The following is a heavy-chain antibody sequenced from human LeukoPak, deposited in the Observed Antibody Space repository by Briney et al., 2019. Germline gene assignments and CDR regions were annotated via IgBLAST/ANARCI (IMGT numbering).Heavy chain of an antibody. D-gene: IGHD3-9*01. Sequence: ASVKVSCKASGYTFTSYYMHWVRQAPGQGLEWMGIINPSGGSTSYAQKFQGRVTMTRDTSTSTVYMELSSLRSEDTAVYYCARSKNYDILTGYYYFDYWGQGTLVTVSS. CDR1: GYTFTSYY. V-gene: IGHV1-46*01. J-gene: IGHJ4*02. CDR3: ARSKNYDILTGYYYFDY. CDR2: INPSGGST.